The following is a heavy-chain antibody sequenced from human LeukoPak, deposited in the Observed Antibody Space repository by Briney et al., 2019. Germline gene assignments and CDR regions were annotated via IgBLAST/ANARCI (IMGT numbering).Heavy chain of an antibody. CDR3: VREGEFRLGELSP. D-gene: IGHD3-16*02. CDR1: GFTFSTYA. Sequence: PGGSLRLSCAASGFTFSTYAIHWVRQAPGKGLEWVAVIWYDGSDKYYADSVRGRFTISRDNSKSTLYLQMNSLRAEDTAVYYCVREGEFRLGELSPWGQGTLVTVSS. V-gene: IGHV3-33*01. J-gene: IGHJ4*02. CDR2: IWYDGSDK.